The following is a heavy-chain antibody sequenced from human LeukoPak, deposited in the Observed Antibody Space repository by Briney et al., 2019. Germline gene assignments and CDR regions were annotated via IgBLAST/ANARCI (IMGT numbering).Heavy chain of an antibody. CDR2: ISPYEYRI. D-gene: IGHD5-12*01. J-gene: IGHJ5*02. CDR3: ARRPYHLERLGEWFDP. CDR1: GDTFTDYW. V-gene: IGHV5-51*01. Sequence: GESLKIPCQISGDTFTDYWIGWVRRVPGKGLEWVASISPYEYRIFYSPSLQGRVTISAGKSTSTVYLQWARLSASDTAMYYCARRPYHLERLGEWFDPWGQETLVTV.